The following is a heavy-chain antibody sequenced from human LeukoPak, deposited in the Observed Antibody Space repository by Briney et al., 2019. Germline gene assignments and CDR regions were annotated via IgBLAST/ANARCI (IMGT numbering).Heavy chain of an antibody. D-gene: IGHD1-1*01. V-gene: IGHV1-69*13. CDR1: GGTFSSYA. CDR2: IIPIFGTA. J-gene: IGHJ4*02. Sequence: SVKVSCKASGGTFSSYAFSWVRQAPGQGLEWMGGIIPIFGTANYAQKFQGRVTITADESTSTAYMELSSLRSDDTAVYYCARRSDWIDYWGQGTLVTVSS. CDR3: ARRSDWIDY.